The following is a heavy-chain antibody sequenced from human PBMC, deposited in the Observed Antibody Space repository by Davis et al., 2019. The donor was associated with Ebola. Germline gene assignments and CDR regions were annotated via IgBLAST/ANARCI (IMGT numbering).Heavy chain of an antibody. CDR2: IYHSGST. D-gene: IGHD1-26*01. CDR1: GYSISSGYY. CDR3: ARREYSGSYPLFDY. Sequence: SETLSLTCTVSGYSISSGYYWGWIRQPPGKGLEWIGSIYHSGSTYYNPSLKSRVTISVDTSKNQFSLKLSSVTAADTAVYYCARREYSGSYPLFDYWGQGTLVTVSS. V-gene: IGHV4-38-2*02. J-gene: IGHJ4*02.